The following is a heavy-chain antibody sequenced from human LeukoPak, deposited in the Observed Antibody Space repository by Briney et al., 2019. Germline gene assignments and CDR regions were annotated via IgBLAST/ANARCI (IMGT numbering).Heavy chain of an antibody. CDR2: ISYDGSNR. CDR3: AKDKRSSMVRGFNGGMDV. D-gene: IGHD3-10*01. Sequence: GESLRLSCAASGFTFSSYAMHWVRQAPGKGLEWVAVISYDGSNRYYADSVKGRFTISRDNSKNTLYLQMNSLRAEDTAVYYCAKDKRSSMVRGFNGGMDVWGKGTTVTVSS. J-gene: IGHJ6*04. CDR1: GFTFSSYA. V-gene: IGHV3-30-3*01.